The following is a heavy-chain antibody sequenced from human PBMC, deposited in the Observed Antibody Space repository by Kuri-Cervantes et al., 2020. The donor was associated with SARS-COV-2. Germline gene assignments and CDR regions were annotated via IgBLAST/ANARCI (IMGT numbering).Heavy chain of an antibody. J-gene: IGHJ4*02. CDR1: GFTFSSYA. D-gene: IGHD1-7*01. V-gene: IGHV3-23*01. CDR3: AKDSGITGTTSYFDY. CDR2: ISGSGGST. Sequence: GESLKISCAASGFTFSSYAMSWVRQAPGKGLEWVSAISGSGGSTYYADSVKGWFTISRDNSKNTLYLQMNSLRAEDTAVYYCAKDSGITGTTSYFDYWGQGTLVTVSS.